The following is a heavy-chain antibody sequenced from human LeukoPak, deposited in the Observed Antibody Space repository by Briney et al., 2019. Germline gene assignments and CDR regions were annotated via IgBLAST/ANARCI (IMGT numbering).Heavy chain of an antibody. CDR1: GGSISSSSYY. CDR2: IYYSGST. D-gene: IGHD3-10*01. V-gene: IGHV4-39*07. Sequence: PSETLSLTCTVSGGSISSSSYYWGWIRQPPGKGLEWIGSIYYSGSTYYNPSLNSRVTISVDTSKNQFSLKLSSVTAADTAVYYCAREARQLLWFGELFSIYFDYWGQGTLVTVSS. J-gene: IGHJ4*02. CDR3: AREARQLLWFGELFSIYFDY.